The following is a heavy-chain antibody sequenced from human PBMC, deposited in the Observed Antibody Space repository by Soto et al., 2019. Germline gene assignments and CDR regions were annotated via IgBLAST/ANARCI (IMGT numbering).Heavy chain of an antibody. CDR1: GGSISSGYS. J-gene: IGHJ4*02. V-gene: IGHV4-30-2*01. Sequence: QLQLQEFGSGLVKPSQTLSLTCAVSGGSISSGYSWSWIRQPPGKGLEWIGYFYHSGSTYYNPSLKSRVTISLDRSKNQFSLKLTSVTAADTAVYYCARETSGSYYLDYWGQGFLVTVSS. CDR2: FYHSGST. D-gene: IGHD3-10*01. CDR3: ARETSGSYYLDY.